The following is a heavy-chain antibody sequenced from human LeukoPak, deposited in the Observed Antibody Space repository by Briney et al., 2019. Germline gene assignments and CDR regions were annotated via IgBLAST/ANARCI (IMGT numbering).Heavy chain of an antibody. Sequence: GGSLRLSCVDSGFTFSTYSMNWVRQAPGKGLERVSSISSSSSYIYYADSVKGRFTISRDNAKNSLYLQMNSLRAEDTAVYYCARDGNEGFGELLMEYWGQGTLVTVSS. CDR3: ARDGNEGFGELLMEY. CDR2: ISSSSSYI. CDR1: GFTFSTYS. J-gene: IGHJ4*02. D-gene: IGHD3-10*01. V-gene: IGHV3-21*01.